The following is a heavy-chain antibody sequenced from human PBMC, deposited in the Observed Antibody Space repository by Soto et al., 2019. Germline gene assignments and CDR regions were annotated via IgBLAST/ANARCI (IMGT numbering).Heavy chain of an antibody. V-gene: IGHV1-18*01. CDR3: ARDLNLGLGDY. CDR2: INANNGNT. D-gene: IGHD7-27*01. Sequence: QVQLVQSGAEVKKPGASVKVSCKASGYTFTSYGLSWVRQAPGQGLEWMGWINANNGNTKYAQKLQGRVTMTTDTSTTTAYMEHRSLRSDDTAVYYYARDLNLGLGDYWGQGTLVTVSS. J-gene: IGHJ4*02. CDR1: GYTFTSYG.